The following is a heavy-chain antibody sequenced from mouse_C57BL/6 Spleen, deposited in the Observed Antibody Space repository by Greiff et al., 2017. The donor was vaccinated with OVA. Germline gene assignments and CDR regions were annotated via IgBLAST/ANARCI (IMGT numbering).Heavy chain of an antibody. D-gene: IGHD2-5*01. J-gene: IGHJ4*01. CDR2: IDPSDSYT. V-gene: IGHV1-69*01. Sequence: QVQLQQPGAELVMPGASVKLSCKASGYTFTSYWMHWVKQRPGQGLEWIGEIDPSDSYTNYNQKFKGKSTLTVDKSSSPAYMQLSSLTSEDSAVYYCARYDYSNYAMDYWGQGTSVTVSS. CDR3: ARYDYSNYAMDY. CDR1: GYTFTSYW.